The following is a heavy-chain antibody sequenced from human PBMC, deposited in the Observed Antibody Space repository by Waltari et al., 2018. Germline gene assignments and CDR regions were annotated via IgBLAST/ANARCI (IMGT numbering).Heavy chain of an antibody. CDR3: ARDALVLNPGAIAFDI. CDR2: ISSSSSTI. V-gene: IGHV3-48*01. J-gene: IGHJ3*02. CDR1: GFTFSSYS. Sequence: EVQLVESGGGLVQPGGSLRLSCAASGFTFSSYSMNWVRQAPGKGLEWVSYISSSSSTIYYADSVKGRFTISRDNAKNSLYLQMNSLRAEDTAVYYCARDALVLNPGAIAFDIWGQGTMVTVSS. D-gene: IGHD1-26*01.